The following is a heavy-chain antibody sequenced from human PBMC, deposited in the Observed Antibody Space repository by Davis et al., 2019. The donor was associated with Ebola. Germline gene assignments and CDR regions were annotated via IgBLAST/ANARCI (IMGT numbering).Heavy chain of an antibody. J-gene: IGHJ5*02. V-gene: IGHV1-69*13. CDR1: GGTINNYA. CDR3: ASRPSYSSGWFVRNWFDP. Sequence: SVKVSCKASGGTINNYAINWVRQAPGQGLEWMGGIIPIFGTTNYAQKFQGRVTLTADDSTSTAYMELSSLRSEDTAVYFCASRPSYSSGWFVRNWFDPWGQGTLVIVSS. CDR2: IIPIFGTT. D-gene: IGHD6-19*01.